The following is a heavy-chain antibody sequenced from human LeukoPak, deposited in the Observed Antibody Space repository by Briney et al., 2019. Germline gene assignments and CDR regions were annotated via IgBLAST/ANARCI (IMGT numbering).Heavy chain of an antibody. J-gene: IGHJ3*02. V-gene: IGHV1-46*01. Sequence: ASVKVSCKASGYTFTSYYMHWVRQAPGQGLEWMGIIDPSGGSTSYAQKFQGRVTMTRDTSTSTVYTELSSLRSEDTAVYYCARDRGYCSSTSCYSDAFDIWGRGTTVTVSS. CDR3: ARDRGYCSSTSCYSDAFDI. CDR1: GYTFTSYY. D-gene: IGHD2-2*01. CDR2: IDPSGGST.